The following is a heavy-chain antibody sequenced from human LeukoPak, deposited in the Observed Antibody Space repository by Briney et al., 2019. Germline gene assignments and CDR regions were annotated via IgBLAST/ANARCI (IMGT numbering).Heavy chain of an antibody. CDR2: INSDGSST. CDR3: AKKALVGSTSSPFDD. D-gene: IGHD2-15*01. V-gene: IGHV3-74*01. CDR1: GFTFSSYW. Sequence: GGSLRLSCAASGFTFSSYWMHWVRQAPGKGLVWVSRINSDGSSTSYADSVKGRFTISRDNAKNTLYLQMNSLRAEDTAVYYCAKKALVGSTSSPFDDWGQGTLVTVSS. J-gene: IGHJ4*02.